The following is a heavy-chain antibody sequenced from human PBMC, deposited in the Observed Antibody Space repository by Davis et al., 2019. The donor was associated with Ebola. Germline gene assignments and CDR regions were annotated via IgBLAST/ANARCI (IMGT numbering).Heavy chain of an antibody. CDR2: ITGSGSPT. Sequence: GESLKISCAASGFTFSSYAMSWVRQTPGKGLEWVLAITGSGSPTGYPDSVKGRFTISRDNSKNTLNMQMNSLRVEDTAVYYCATRGSSREFDYWGQGTQVTVSS. CDR1: GFTFSSYA. V-gene: IGHV3-23*01. D-gene: IGHD6-13*01. CDR3: ATRGSSREFDY. J-gene: IGHJ4*02.